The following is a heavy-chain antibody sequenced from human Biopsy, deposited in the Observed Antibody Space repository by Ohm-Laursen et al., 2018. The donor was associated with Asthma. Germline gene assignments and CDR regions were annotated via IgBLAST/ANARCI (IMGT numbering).Heavy chain of an antibody. CDR3: ASPTYCSGSSCINNYYYALDV. Sequence: GASVKVSCNASGGTFSNYAISWVRQAPEQGLEWMGGIIPMFGTTNYAQKFQGRVTITADESTSTAYMELSSLRSDDTAVYYCASPTYCSGSSCINNYYYALDVWGQGTTVTVS. CDR2: IIPMFGTT. CDR1: GGTFSNYA. V-gene: IGHV1-69*13. D-gene: IGHD2-15*01. J-gene: IGHJ6*02.